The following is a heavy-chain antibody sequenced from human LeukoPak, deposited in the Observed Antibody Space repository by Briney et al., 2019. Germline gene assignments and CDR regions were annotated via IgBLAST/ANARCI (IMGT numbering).Heavy chain of an antibody. D-gene: IGHD6-19*01. Sequence: ASVKVSCKASGYTFTSYDINWVRQATGQGLEWMGWMNPNSGNTGYAQKLQGRVTTTRNTSISTAYMELSSLRAEDTAVYYCARARGNSSGWYYYGMDVWGQGTTVTVSS. CDR2: MNPNSGNT. CDR3: ARARGNSSGWYYYGMDV. V-gene: IGHV1-8*01. J-gene: IGHJ6*02. CDR1: GYTFTSYD.